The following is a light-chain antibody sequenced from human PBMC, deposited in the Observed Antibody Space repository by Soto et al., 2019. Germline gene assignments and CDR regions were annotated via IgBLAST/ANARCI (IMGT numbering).Light chain of an antibody. V-gene: IGKV1-5*01. J-gene: IGKJ5*01. CDR1: QKIRNL. CDR3: QQYYTYAT. Sequence: DIQMTQSPSTLPASVGDRVTITCRASQKIRNLLAWYQQKPGRAPKPLIFDASTLRTGVPSRFSGSGSGSEFNFTITGLQPDDFATYFCQQYYTYATFGHGTRLEIK. CDR2: DAS.